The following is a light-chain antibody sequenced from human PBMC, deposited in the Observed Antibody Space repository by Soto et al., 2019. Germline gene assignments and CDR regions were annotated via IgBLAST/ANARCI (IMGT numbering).Light chain of an antibody. CDR3: AAWDDSLIGPV. V-gene: IGLV1-44*01. CDR1: TSSIGRYG. Sequence: QSVLTQAPSASGIPGQRVTITCSGSTSSIGRYGVDWYQHLPGTAPKLLIYSNNERPSGVPDRFSGSQSGTSASLAISGLQSEDEADYYCAAWDDSLIGPVFGGGTKLTVL. J-gene: IGLJ2*01. CDR2: SNN.